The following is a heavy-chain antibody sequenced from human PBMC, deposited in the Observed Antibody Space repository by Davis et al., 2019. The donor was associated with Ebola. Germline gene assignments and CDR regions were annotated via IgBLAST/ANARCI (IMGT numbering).Heavy chain of an antibody. J-gene: IGHJ3*02. D-gene: IGHD1-20*01. CDR2: IYTGDSDT. Sequence: GESLKISCEGSGYRFTSYWIGWVRQMPGKGLEWMGIIYTGDSDTRYSPSFRGRVTISADKSTRTAYLQWGSLKASDTAMYYCASLRRTITGMDDGFDIWGQGTMVTVSS. V-gene: IGHV5-51*01. CDR3: ASLRRTITGMDDGFDI. CDR1: GYRFTSYW.